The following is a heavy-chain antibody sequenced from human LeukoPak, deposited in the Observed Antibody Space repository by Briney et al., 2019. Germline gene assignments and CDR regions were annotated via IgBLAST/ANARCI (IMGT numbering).Heavy chain of an antibody. CDR3: ARGPITIFGVVIPFDY. CDR2: ISAYNGNT. V-gene: IGHV1-18*01. CDR1: GYTFTSYG. J-gene: IGHJ4*02. D-gene: IGHD3-3*01. Sequence: ASVKVSCKASGYTFTSYGISWVRQAPGQGLKWMGWISAYNGNTNYAQKLQGRVTMTTDTSTSTAYMELRSLRSDDTAVYYCARGPITIFGVVIPFDYWGQGTLVTVSS.